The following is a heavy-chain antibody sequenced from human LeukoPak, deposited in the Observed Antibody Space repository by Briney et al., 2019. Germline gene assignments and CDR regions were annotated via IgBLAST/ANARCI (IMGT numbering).Heavy chain of an antibody. V-gene: IGHV3-7*01. CDR3: ARLFGGVTTFDY. Sequence: PGGSLRLSCAGSAFSFSSYSMSWVRQGPGKGLEWVATVWPDGGEQRYVDSVRGRFTISRDNAKSLLYLQMHSLSVEDTAMYFCARLFGGVTTFDYWGQGALVTVSS. J-gene: IGHJ4*02. CDR1: AFSFSSYS. D-gene: IGHD4-17*01. CDR2: VWPDGGEQ.